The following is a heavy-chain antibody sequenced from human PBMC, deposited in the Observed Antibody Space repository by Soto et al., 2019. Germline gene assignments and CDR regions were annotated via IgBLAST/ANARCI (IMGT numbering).Heavy chain of an antibody. D-gene: IGHD2-21*01. Sequence: GGSLRLSCAASGFTFNNYAMSWVRQAPGKGLEWVSTITDNGGGTYYADSVKGRFTISRDNSKNTLYLQMNSLRAEDTAVYYCAKGSLYCGGDCYLVAWGQGTLVTVSS. CDR1: GFTFNNYA. CDR2: ITDNGGGT. V-gene: IGHV3-23*01. CDR3: AKGSLYCGGDCYLVA. J-gene: IGHJ5*02.